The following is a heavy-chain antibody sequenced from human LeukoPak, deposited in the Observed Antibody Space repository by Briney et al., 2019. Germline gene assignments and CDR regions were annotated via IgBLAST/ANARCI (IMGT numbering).Heavy chain of an antibody. J-gene: IGHJ6*03. V-gene: IGHV4-59*01. Sequence: PSETLSLTCTVSGGSISSYYWSWIRQPPGKGLEWFGYIYYSWSTNYNPSLKSRVTISEDTTKNQFSQKLSSVTAADTAMDYCARASWLTQTRTYYYMDVWGKGTTVTISS. CDR2: IYYSWST. D-gene: IGHD4/OR15-4a*01. CDR1: GGSISSYY. CDR3: ARASWLTQTRTYYYMDV.